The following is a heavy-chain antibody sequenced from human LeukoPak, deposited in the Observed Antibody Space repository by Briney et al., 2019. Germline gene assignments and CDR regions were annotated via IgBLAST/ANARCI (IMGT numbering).Heavy chain of an antibody. CDR1: GYTLTELS. CDR2: FDPEDGET. CDR3: GSGSYPSYYMDV. J-gene: IGHJ6*03. Sequence: GASVKVSCKVSGYTLTELSMHWVRQAPGKGLEWMGGFDPEDGETIYAQKFQGRVTMTEDTSTDTAYMELSSLRSEDTAVYYCGSGSYPSYYMDVWGKGTTDTVSS. D-gene: IGHD1-26*01. V-gene: IGHV1-24*01.